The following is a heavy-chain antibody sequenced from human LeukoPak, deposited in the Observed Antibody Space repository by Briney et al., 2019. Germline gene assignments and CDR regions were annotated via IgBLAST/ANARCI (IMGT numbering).Heavy chain of an antibody. D-gene: IGHD5-18*01. CDR1: GGSISSGDYY. V-gene: IGHV4-30-4*08. Sequence: SQTLSLTCTVSGGSISSGDYYWSWIRQPPGKGLEWIGYIYYSGSTYYNPSLKSRVTISVDTSKNQFSLKLSSVTAADTAVHYCARVAARSSSHFDYWGQGTLVTVSS. CDR3: ARVAARSSSHFDY. J-gene: IGHJ4*02. CDR2: IYYSGST.